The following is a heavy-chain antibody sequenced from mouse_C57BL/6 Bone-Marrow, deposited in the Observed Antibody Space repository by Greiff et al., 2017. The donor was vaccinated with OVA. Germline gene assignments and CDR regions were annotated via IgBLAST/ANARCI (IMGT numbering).Heavy chain of an antibody. D-gene: IGHD2-4*01. Sequence: EVKLEESGGGLVQPGESLKLSCESNEYEFPSHDMSWVRKTPEKRLELVAAINSDGGSTYYPDTMERRFIISRDNTKKTLYLQMSSLRSEDTALYYCARHMITTEGLCFDYWGQGTTLTVSS. CDR3: ARHMITTEGLCFDY. CDR2: INSDGGST. CDR1: EYEFPSHD. V-gene: IGHV5-2*03. J-gene: IGHJ2*01.